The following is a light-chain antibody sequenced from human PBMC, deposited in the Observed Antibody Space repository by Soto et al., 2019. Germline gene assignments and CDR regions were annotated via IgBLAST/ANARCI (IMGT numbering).Light chain of an antibody. V-gene: IGKV1-5*01. CDR3: QQYNSYWT. J-gene: IGKJ1*01. CDR1: RSVSTS. Sequence: DIQMTQSPSTLSASVGDRVTITCRASRSVSTSLAWYQKKPGKAPKLLIFDASSLESGVPSRFSGSGSGTELTLTISGLQPADFATYYCQQYNSYWTFGQGTKVDNK. CDR2: DAS.